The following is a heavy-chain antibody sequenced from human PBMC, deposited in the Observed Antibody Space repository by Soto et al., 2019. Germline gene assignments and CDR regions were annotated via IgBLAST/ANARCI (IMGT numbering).Heavy chain of an antibody. Sequence: QVQLRQSGAEVKKPGASVTVSCRASGDTFTGYYMHWVRQAPGQGLEWMGWINPNSGVTKYAQKFQGWVTMTRDTSIRTVYMQLSRLRSDDTAVYYCARESGGATATLDYYYFYMDVWGTGTTVTVSS. CDR2: INPNSGVT. D-gene: IGHD5-12*01. J-gene: IGHJ6*03. CDR3: ARESGGATATLDYYYFYMDV. CDR1: GDTFTGYY. V-gene: IGHV1-2*04.